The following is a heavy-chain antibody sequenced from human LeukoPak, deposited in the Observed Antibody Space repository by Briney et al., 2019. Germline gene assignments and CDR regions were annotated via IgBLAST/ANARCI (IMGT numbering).Heavy chain of an antibody. V-gene: IGHV4-39*01. Sequence: NPSETLSLTCTVSGGSISSGSNYWGWIRQPPGKGLEWIGSIYYSGSTYYNPSLKSRVTISVDTSKNQFSLKLSSVTAADTAVYYCARGMYYFSQYFDYWGQGTLVTVSS. J-gene: IGHJ4*02. CDR2: IYYSGST. D-gene: IGHD3-10*01. CDR3: ARGMYYFSQYFDY. CDR1: GGSISSGSNY.